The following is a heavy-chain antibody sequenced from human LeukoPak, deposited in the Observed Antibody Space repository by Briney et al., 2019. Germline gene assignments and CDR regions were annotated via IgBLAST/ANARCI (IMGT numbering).Heavy chain of an antibody. CDR2: INQDGSEE. CDR3: ARDYGTESYDLNDS. CDR1: GFTFVGYW. V-gene: IGHV3-7*01. Sequence: GGSLRLSCEASGFTFVGYWMTWVRQAPGKGLEWVANINQDGSEEHYADSVKGRFTISRDNDKNSVFLQMDSLRDEDTAVYYCARDYGTESYDLNDSWGQGTLVTVSS. D-gene: IGHD5-18*01. J-gene: IGHJ4*02.